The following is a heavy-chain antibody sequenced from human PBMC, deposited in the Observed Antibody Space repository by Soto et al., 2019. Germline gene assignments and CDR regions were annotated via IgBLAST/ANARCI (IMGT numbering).Heavy chain of an antibody. Sequence: QVQLVESGGGVVQHGRSLRLSCAASGFTFSSYGMHWVRQAPGKGLEWVAVIWYDGSNKYYADSVKGRFTISRDNSKNTLYLQMNSLRAEDTAVYYCTLGYCSGGSCYEAYDAFDIWGQGTMVTVSS. J-gene: IGHJ3*02. D-gene: IGHD2-15*01. V-gene: IGHV3-33*01. CDR2: IWYDGSNK. CDR1: GFTFSSYG. CDR3: TLGYCSGGSCYEAYDAFDI.